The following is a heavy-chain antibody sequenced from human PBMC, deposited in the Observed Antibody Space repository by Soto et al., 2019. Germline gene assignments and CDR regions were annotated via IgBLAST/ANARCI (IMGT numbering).Heavy chain of an antibody. V-gene: IGHV1-18*01. CDR3: ARDIPIVGAKNAEYFQR. Sequence: ASVKVSCKASGYTFTSYGISWVRQAPGQGLEWMGWISAYNGNTNYAQKLQGRVTMTTDTSTSTAYMELRSLRPDDTAVYYCARDIPIVGAKNAEYFQRWGQGTLVTVSS. CDR2: ISAYNGNT. CDR1: GYTFTSYG. J-gene: IGHJ1*01. D-gene: IGHD1-26*01.